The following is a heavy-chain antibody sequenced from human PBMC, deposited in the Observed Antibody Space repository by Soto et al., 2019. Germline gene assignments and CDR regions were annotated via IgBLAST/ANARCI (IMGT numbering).Heavy chain of an antibody. D-gene: IGHD2-15*01. J-gene: IGHJ4*02. Sequence: ASVKVSCKPPGYTFTSYGLSWVRQAPGQGLEWMGWITTYNDNTNYAQKFQDRVTMTTDTSTSTAYMELRSLRSDDTAVYYCARVGWSTLVGTAPFFDFWGQGTLVTVSS. CDR2: ITTYNDNT. CDR3: ARVGWSTLVGTAPFFDF. V-gene: IGHV1-18*01. CDR1: GYTFTSYG.